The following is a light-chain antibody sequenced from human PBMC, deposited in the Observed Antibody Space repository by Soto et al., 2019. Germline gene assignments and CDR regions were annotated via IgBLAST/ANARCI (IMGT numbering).Light chain of an antibody. V-gene: IGKV1-27*01. J-gene: IGKJ3*01. CDR1: QDIRNF. CDR3: QKHTGVPPYT. CDR2: AAS. Sequence: DIQLTQSPSSLSASVGDRVTISCRASQDIRNFLAWYQQKPGKPPKVLIYAASTLQSGVQSRFSGSGSGTTFPLTITSLQHEAVATYYCQKHTGVPPYTFGHGTNV.